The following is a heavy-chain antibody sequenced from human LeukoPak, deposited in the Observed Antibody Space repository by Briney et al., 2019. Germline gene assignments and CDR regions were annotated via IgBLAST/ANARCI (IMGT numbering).Heavy chain of an antibody. CDR3: ARDVHCSGGSCYSKTMRYYYYGMDV. V-gene: IGHV1-18*01. J-gene: IGHJ6*02. CDR1: GYTFTSYG. D-gene: IGHD2-15*01. CDR2: ISAYNGNT. Sequence: ASVKVSCKASGYTFTSYGIGWVRQAPGQGLEWMGWISAYNGNTNYAQKLQGRVTMTTDTSTSTAYMELRSLRSDDTAVYYCARDVHCSGGSCYSKTMRYYYYGMDVWGQGTTVTVSS.